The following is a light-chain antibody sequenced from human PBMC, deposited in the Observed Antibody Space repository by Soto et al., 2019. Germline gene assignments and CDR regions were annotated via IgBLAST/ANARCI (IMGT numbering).Light chain of an antibody. V-gene: IGLV2-18*02. J-gene: IGLJ2*01. Sequence: QSALTQPPSVSGSPGQSVTISCTGTSSDVGNYNRVSWYQQPPGTAPKLTIYEVNNRPSGVPDRFSGSKSGNTASLTISGLQAEDEADYYCCSYTTSDTLVFGGGTKLTFL. CDR2: EVN. CDR3: CSYTTSDTLV. CDR1: SSDVGNYNR.